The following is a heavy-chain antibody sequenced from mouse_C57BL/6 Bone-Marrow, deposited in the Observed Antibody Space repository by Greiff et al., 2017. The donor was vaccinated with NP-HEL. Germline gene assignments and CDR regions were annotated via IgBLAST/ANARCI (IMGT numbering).Heavy chain of an antibody. V-gene: IGHV5-16*01. D-gene: IGHD1-1*01. CDR1: GFTFSDYY. Sequence: DVQLQESEGGLVQPGSSMKLSCTASGFTFSDYYMAWVRQVPEKGLEWVANINYDGSSTYYLDSLKSRFIISRDNAKNILYLQMSSLKSEDTATYYCARDTSTVAPGYWYFDVWGTGTTVTVSS. J-gene: IGHJ1*03. CDR3: ARDTSTVAPGYWYFDV. CDR2: INYDGSST.